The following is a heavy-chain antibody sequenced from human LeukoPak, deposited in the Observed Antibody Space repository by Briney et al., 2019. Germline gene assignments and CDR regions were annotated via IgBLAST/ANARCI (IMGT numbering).Heavy chain of an antibody. CDR1: GYTFTSYG. J-gene: IGHJ3*02. V-gene: IGHV1-18*01. CDR2: ISAYNGNT. D-gene: IGHD2-8*02. Sequence: GATVKASCKASGYTFTSYGTSCVRQAPGRGLGWMGWISAYNGNTNYAQTLQGRVTMTTDTPTSTAYMELRSLRCDDTAVYYCARDWSNAFDIWGQVTMVTVCS. CDR3: ARDWSNAFDI.